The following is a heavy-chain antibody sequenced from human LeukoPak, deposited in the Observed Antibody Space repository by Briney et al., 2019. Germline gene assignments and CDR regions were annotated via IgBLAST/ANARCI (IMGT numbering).Heavy chain of an antibody. J-gene: IGHJ4*02. CDR3: ARLSEFRFDY. CDR1: GGSFSGYY. D-gene: IGHD3-10*01. Sequence: SETLSLTCAVYGGSFSGYYWSWIRQPPGKGLEWIGEINHSGSTNYNPSLKSRVTISVDTSKNQFSLKLSSVTAADTAVYYCARLSEFRFDYWGQGTLVTVSS. V-gene: IGHV4-34*01. CDR2: INHSGST.